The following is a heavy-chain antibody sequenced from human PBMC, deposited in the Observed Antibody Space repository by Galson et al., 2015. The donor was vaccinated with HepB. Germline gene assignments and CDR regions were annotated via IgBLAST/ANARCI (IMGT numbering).Heavy chain of an antibody. V-gene: IGHV4-39*01. CDR1: GRSISSISYS. D-gene: IGHD3-16*01. CDR3: ARHVGGHTTPFDY. CDR2: IYYSGDT. J-gene: IGHJ4*02. Sequence: ETLSLTCTVSGRSISSISYSWGWVRQPPGKGLEWIGTIYYSGDTYYNPSLKSRVTISIDTSKNRFSLRLTSVSAADTAIYYCARHVGGHTTPFDYWGQGTLVTVSS.